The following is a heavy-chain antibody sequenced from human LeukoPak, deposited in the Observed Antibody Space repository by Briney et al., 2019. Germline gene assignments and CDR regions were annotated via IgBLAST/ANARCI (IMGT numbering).Heavy chain of an antibody. CDR1: GGSVSSGSYY. D-gene: IGHD5-12*01. CDR3: AGGRGYGGHDY. V-gene: IGHV4-39*01. J-gene: IGHJ4*02. CDR2: IYYSGST. Sequence: SETLSLTCTVSGGSVSSGSYYWSWIRQPPGKGLEWIGSIYYSGSTYYNPSLKSRVTISVDTSKNQFSLKLSSVTAADTAVYYCAGGRGYGGHDYWGQGTLVTVSS.